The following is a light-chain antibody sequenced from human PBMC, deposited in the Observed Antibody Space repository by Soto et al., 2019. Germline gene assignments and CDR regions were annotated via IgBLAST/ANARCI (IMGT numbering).Light chain of an antibody. V-gene: IGKV3-11*01. CDR1: QSVSSY. CDR2: DAS. J-gene: IGKJ5*01. Sequence: EIVWTQSPVTVSLSPGERFTLSCRASQSVSSYLAWYQQKPGQAPRLLIYDASNRATGIPARFSGSGSGTDFTLTIDNLQPEDFAIYYCQQRNNWPPITFGQGTRLEI. CDR3: QQRNNWPPIT.